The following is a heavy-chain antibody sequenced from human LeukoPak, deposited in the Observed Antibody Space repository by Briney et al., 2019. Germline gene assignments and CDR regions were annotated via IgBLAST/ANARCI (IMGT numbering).Heavy chain of an antibody. Sequence: ASVKVSCKTSGYTFTSNGISWVRQAPGQGREWMGWISGYNSNTNYVQNLQGRVTMTTDTSTSTAYMELRSLRSDDTAVYYCARERRYSSGGSCYTPSGGMDVWGQGTTVTVSS. V-gene: IGHV1-18*01. CDR2: ISGYNSNT. CDR3: ARERRYSSGGSCYTPSGGMDV. CDR1: GYTFTSNG. D-gene: IGHD2-15*01. J-gene: IGHJ6*02.